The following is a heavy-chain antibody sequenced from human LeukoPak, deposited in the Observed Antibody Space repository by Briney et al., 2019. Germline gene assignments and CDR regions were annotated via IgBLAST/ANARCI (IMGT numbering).Heavy chain of an antibody. Sequence: VGSLRLSCAASGFTFNDYGMHWVRQAPGKGLEWVAFIRYDGTRRYYADPVKGRFTISRDNSKNALYLQMSSLRPEDTAVYYCAKDITRNSISYYYYMDVWGKGATVSIS. D-gene: IGHD4-23*01. V-gene: IGHV3-30*02. J-gene: IGHJ6*03. CDR2: IRYDGTRR. CDR3: AKDITRNSISYYYYMDV. CDR1: GFTFNDYG.